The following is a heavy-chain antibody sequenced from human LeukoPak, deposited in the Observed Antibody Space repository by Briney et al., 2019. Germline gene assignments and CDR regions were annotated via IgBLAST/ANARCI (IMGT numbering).Heavy chain of an antibody. CDR3: ARDGGKFDYYYMDV. V-gene: IGHV3-21*01. J-gene: IGHJ6*03. CDR1: GFTFSSYS. Sequence: GGSLRLSCAASGFTFSSYSMNWVRQAPGKGLEWVSSISSSSSYIYYADSVKGRFTISRDNAKNSLYLQMNSLRAEDTAVYYCARDGGKFDYYYMDVWGKGTTVTVSS. CDR2: ISSSSSYI. D-gene: IGHD3-16*01.